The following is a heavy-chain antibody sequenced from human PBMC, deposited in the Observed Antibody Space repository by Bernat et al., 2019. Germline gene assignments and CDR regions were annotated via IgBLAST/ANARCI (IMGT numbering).Heavy chain of an antibody. D-gene: IGHD5-12*01. CDR1: GFTFSSYA. V-gene: IGHV3-30-3*01. CDR2: ISYDGSNK. Sequence: QVQLAESGGGVVQPGRSLRLSCAASGFTFSSYAMHWVRQAPGKGLEWVAVISYDGSNKYYADSVKGRFTISRDNSKNTLYLQMNSLRAEDTAVYYCARDLGGGDSGYDILDYWGQGTLVTVSS. CDR3: ARDLGGGDSGYDILDY. J-gene: IGHJ4*02.